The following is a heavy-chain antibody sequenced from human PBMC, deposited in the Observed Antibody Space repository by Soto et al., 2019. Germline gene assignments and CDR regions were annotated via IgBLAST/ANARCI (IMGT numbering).Heavy chain of an antibody. CDR3: ARLGPAAAGYDYYGMDV. Sequence: GESLKISCKGSGYSFTSYWIGWVRQMPGKGLEWMGIIYPGDSDTRYSPSFQGQVTISADKSISTAYLQWSSLKASDTAMYYCARLGPAAAGYDYYGMDVWGQGTTVTVSS. CDR2: IYPGDSDT. V-gene: IGHV5-51*01. J-gene: IGHJ6*02. D-gene: IGHD6-13*01. CDR1: GYSFTSYW.